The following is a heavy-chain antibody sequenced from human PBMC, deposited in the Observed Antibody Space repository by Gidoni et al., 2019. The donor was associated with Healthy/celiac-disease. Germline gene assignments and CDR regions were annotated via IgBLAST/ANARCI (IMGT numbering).Heavy chain of an antibody. Sequence: QVQLVESGGGVVQPGRSLRLSCAASGFTFSSYGMHWVRQAPGKGLEWVAVIWYDGSNKDYADAVKGRFTISRDNSKNTLYLQMNSLRAEDTAVYYCARDLGSGYDRYDYYYYYGMDVWGQGTTVTVSS. CDR2: IWYDGSNK. CDR3: ARDLGSGYDRYDYYYYYGMDV. V-gene: IGHV3-33*01. CDR1: GFTFSSYG. D-gene: IGHD5-12*01. J-gene: IGHJ6*02.